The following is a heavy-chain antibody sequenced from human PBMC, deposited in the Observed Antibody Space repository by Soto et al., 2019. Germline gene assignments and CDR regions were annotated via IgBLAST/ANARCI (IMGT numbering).Heavy chain of an antibody. Sequence: QVQLVQSGAEVKKPGSSVKVSCKASGGTFSSYAISWVRQAPGQGLEWMGGIIPIFGTANYAQKFQGRVTXXAXEXXSTAYMELSSLRSEDTAVYYCASQDFWSGSYSFDYWGQGTLVTVSS. V-gene: IGHV1-69*12. D-gene: IGHD3-3*01. J-gene: IGHJ4*02. CDR1: GGTFSSYA. CDR2: IIPIFGTA. CDR3: ASQDFWSGSYSFDY.